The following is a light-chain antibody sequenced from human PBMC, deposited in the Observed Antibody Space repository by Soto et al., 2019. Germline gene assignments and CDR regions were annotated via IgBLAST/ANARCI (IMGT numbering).Light chain of an antibody. CDR2: GAS. J-gene: IGKJ3*01. Sequence: EIVLTQSPGTLSLSPGERATLSCRASQSVSSSYLAWYQQKPGQAPRLLIYGASSRATGIPDRFSGSGSGTDFTLTSSRVEPEDFAVYYCQQYGRSPPFSFGPGTKVDSK. CDR3: QQYGRSPPFS. CDR1: QSVSSSY. V-gene: IGKV3-20*01.